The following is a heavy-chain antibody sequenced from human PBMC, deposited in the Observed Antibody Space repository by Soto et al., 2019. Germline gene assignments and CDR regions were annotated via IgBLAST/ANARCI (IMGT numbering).Heavy chain of an antibody. CDR1: GDSVSSNSAA. D-gene: IGHD6-13*01. V-gene: IGHV6-1*01. CDR3: ARDLLQRLVWGRNDAFDI. CDR2: TYYRSKWYN. J-gene: IGHJ3*02. Sequence: SQTLSLTCAISGDSVSSNSAAWNWIRQSPSRGLEWLGRTYYRSKWYNDYAVSVKSRITINPDTSKNQFSLQLNSVTPEDTAVYYCARDLLQRLVWGRNDAFDIWGQGTMVTVSS.